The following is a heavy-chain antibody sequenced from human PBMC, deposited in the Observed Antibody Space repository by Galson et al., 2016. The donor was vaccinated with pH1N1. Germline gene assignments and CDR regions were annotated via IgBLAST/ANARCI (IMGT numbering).Heavy chain of an antibody. D-gene: IGHD6-6*01. CDR3: LRDPARPRAYYFDF. J-gene: IGHJ4*02. CDR1: GFTFRSYA. CDR2: ISLSGSYI. V-gene: IGHV3-21*06. Sequence: SLRLSCAVSGFTFRSYAMNWVRQAPGKGPEWVSSISLSGSYIYYADSLKGRFTISRDNAKNSLYLHMSSLTAEDTAVYYCLRDPARPRAYYFDFWGQGALVTVSS.